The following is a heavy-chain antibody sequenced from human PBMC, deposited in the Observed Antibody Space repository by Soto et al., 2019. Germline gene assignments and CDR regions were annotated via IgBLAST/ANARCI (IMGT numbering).Heavy chain of an antibody. D-gene: IGHD2-2*01. CDR2: IYYSGST. V-gene: IGHV4-59*08. J-gene: IGHJ6*03. CDR3: ARLPFQGSTPYYYYYMDV. Sequence: QVQLQESGPGLVKPSETLSLTCTVSGGSISSYYWSWIRQPPGKGLEWIGYIYYSGSTNYNPSLKSRVTISVDTSKNQFSLKLSSVTAADTAVYYCARLPFQGSTPYYYYYMDVWGKGTTVTVSS. CDR1: GGSISSYY.